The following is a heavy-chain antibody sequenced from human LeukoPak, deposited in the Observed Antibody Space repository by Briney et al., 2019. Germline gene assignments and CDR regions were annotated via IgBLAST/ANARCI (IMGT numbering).Heavy chain of an antibody. D-gene: IGHD3-9*01. CDR2: ITSSGSTI. CDR3: ARDSRDILTGYLSGMDV. CDR1: GFTFSNYE. J-gene: IGHJ6*04. Sequence: GGSLRLSCAASGFTFSNYEMNWVRQAPGKGLEWVSYITSSGSTIYYAASVKGRFTISRENAKNSLYLQMNSLRAEDTAVYYCARDSRDILTGYLSGMDVWGKGTTVTVSS. V-gene: IGHV3-48*03.